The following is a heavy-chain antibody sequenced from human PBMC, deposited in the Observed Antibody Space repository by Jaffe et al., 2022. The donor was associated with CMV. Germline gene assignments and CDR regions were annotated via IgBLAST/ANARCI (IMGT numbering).Heavy chain of an antibody. D-gene: IGHD3-10*01. CDR2: ISSSSSYI. V-gene: IGHV3-21*01. Sequence: EVQLVESGGGLVKPGGSLRLSCAASGFTFSSYSMNWVRQAPGKGLEWVSSISSSSSYIYYADSVKGRFTISRDNAKNSLYLQMNSLRAEDTAVYYCARDQYGAGAFDIWGQGTMVTVSS. J-gene: IGHJ3*02. CDR1: GFTFSSYS. CDR3: ARDQYGAGAFDI.